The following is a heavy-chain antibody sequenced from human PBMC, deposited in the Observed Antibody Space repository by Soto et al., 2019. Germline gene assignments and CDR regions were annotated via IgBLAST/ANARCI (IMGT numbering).Heavy chain of an antibody. CDR2: IWYDGSNK. J-gene: IGHJ6*02. CDR3: ARDIVVVPAAKYYYYYGMDV. CDR1: GFTFSSYG. V-gene: IGHV3-33*01. D-gene: IGHD2-2*01. Sequence: PGGSLRLSCAASGFTFSSYGMHWVRQAPGKGLEWVAVIWYDGSNKYYADSVKGRFTISRDNSKNTLYLQMNSLRAEDTAVYYCARDIVVVPAAKYYYYYGMDVWGRVTTVTVSS.